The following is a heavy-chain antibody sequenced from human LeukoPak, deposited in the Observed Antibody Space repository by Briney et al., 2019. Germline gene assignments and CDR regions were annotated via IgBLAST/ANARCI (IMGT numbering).Heavy chain of an antibody. CDR2: IHHSGST. J-gene: IGHJ6*03. CDR3: ARGFGVTTYYYMDV. CDR1: GYSISSGFY. D-gene: IGHD4-17*01. Sequence: SETLSLTCTVSGYSISSGFYWGWIRQPPGKGPEWIGNIHHSGSTYYNPSLRSRVTISVDTSKNQFSLKMTSVTAADTAVYYCARGFGVTTYYYMDVWGKGTTVTVSS. V-gene: IGHV4-38-2*02.